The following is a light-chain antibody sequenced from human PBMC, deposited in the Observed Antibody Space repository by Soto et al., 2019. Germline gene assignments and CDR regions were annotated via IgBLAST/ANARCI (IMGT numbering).Light chain of an antibody. V-gene: IGLV2-14*03. CDR3: TSWTTSTTMI. Sequence: QSALTQPASVSGSPGQSITISCTGTRSDIGAYNFVSWYQQHPGEVPKLMLYDVNVRPSGVSNRFSGSKSGNTASLTISGLKAEDDADYYCTSWTTSTTMIFGGGTKVTVL. CDR2: DVN. CDR1: RSDIGAYNF. J-gene: IGLJ2*01.